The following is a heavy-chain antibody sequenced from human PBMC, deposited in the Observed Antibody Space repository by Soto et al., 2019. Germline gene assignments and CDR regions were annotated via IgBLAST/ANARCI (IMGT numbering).Heavy chain of an antibody. CDR2: ISASTRNT. CDR3: LRCYCRVGSCYACWHFDL. D-gene: IGHD2-15*01. J-gene: IGHJ2*01. CDR1: GYTFSDYA. V-gene: IGHV1-18*01. Sequence: QVQLVQSGGEVKKPGASVKVSCQASGYTFSDYAISWVRQAPGQGLEWMGWISASTRNTDQAQNFQGRVIMTLDTSTNTAYMELRSLRSDDTAVYYCLRCYCRVGSCYACWHFDLWGRGTLVTVSS.